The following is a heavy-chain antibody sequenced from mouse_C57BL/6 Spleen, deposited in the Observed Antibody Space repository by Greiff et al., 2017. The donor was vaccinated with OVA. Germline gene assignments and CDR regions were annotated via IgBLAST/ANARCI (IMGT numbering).Heavy chain of an antibody. Sequence: QVQLQQSGPELVKPGASVTISCKASGYAFSSSWMNWVKQRPGRGLEWIGRIYPGDGDTNYNGKFKGKATLTADKSSSPAYMQLSSLTSEDSAVYFCARSYGSSYFDDWGQGTTLTVSS. CDR1: GYAFSSSW. J-gene: IGHJ2*01. D-gene: IGHD1-1*01. CDR2: IYPGDGDT. V-gene: IGHV1-82*01. CDR3: ARSYGSSYFDD.